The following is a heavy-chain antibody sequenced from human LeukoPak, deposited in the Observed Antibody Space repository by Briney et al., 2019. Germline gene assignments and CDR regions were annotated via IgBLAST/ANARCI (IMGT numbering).Heavy chain of an antibody. D-gene: IGHD2-8*01. V-gene: IGHV3-21*01. CDR1: GFTFSSYS. Sequence: PGGSLRLSCAASGFTFSSYSMNWVRQAPGKGLEWVSSISSSSSYIYYADSVKGRFTISRDNAKNSLYLQMNSLRAEDTAVYYCARDHTKREYYFDYWGQGTLVTVSS. CDR3: ARDHTKREYYFDY. CDR2: ISSSSSYI. J-gene: IGHJ4*02.